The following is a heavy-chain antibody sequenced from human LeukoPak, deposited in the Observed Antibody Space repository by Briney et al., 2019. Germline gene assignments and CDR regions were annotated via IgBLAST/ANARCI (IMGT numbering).Heavy chain of an antibody. D-gene: IGHD2-15*01. Sequence: GGSQTLPCAASGLTFSVSAVHWLRQASGEGREGVGRNRSKGNSYDTAYAESVNGMFTISRDDSKNTEYLQMNSLKTEDTAVYYCTSYCSGGSCQGFDYWGQGTLVTVSS. V-gene: IGHV3-73*01. CDR3: TSYCSGGSCQGFDY. CDR2: NRSKGNSYDT. CDR1: GLTFSVSA. J-gene: IGHJ4*02.